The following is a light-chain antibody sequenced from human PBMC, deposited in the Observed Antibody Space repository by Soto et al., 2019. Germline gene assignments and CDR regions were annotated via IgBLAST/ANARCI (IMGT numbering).Light chain of an antibody. CDR1: QSVSTF. J-gene: IGKJ5*01. CDR2: NAS. V-gene: IGKV3-11*01. CDR3: QQRGDWPPIT. Sequence: EIVLTQSPATLSLSPWERAILSCSASQSVSTFLAWFQQKPGQPPRLLIYNASNRTTGIPARFSGSGSGTDFTLTISSLEPEDFAVYYCQQRGDWPPITFGQGTRLEIK.